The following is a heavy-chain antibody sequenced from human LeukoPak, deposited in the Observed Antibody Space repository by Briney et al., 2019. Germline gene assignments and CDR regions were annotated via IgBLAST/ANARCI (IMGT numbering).Heavy chain of an antibody. J-gene: IGHJ4*02. CDR3: TTEVIY. CDR2: IKGKSEGGAT. V-gene: IGHV3-15*01. CDR1: GFTFSNAW. Sequence: PGESLRLSCAASGFTFSNAWMSWVRQAPGKGLEWVGRIKGKSEGGATDYAAFVKGRFSISREDSKNTLYLQMNSLKTEDTAVYYCTTEVIYWGQGTLVTVSS.